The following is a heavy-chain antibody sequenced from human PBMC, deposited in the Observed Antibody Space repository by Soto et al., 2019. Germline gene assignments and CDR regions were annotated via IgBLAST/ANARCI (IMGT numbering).Heavy chain of an antibody. V-gene: IGHV1-69*02. D-gene: IGHD3-22*01. CDR2: IIPIRGIA. J-gene: IGHJ4*02. Sequence: QVQLVQSGAEVKKPGSSVKVSCKASGGTFSSYTISWVRQAPGQGLEWMGRIIPIRGIANYAQKFQGRVTITADKSTSTAYMELSSLKSEDTAVYYCERKGYYDTMGWGQGTLVTVSS. CDR1: GGTFSSYT. CDR3: ERKGYYDTMG.